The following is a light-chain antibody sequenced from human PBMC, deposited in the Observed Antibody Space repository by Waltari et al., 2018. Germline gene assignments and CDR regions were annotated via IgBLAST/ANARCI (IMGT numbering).Light chain of an antibody. V-gene: IGKV1-12*01. CDR1: QGISKW. Sequence: DIRLTQSPSSLSASVGDRVTITCRASQGISKWLAWYQQRPGKAPKVLIYEASTLQTGVPLRFSCSGSGRDFTLTITSLQPEDFATYYCQQSNSFPRTFGQGTRLDIK. J-gene: IGKJ5*01. CDR3: QQSNSFPRT. CDR2: EAS.